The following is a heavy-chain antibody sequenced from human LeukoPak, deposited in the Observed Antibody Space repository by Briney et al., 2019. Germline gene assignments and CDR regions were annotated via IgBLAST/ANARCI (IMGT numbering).Heavy chain of an antibody. D-gene: IGHD3-22*01. V-gene: IGHV3-48*02. CDR3: ARAAPYYYDSSGYSAFDS. Sequence: PGGSLRLSCAASGFTFRSYSMHWVRQAPGEGLEWVLYISSTSSTIYYADSVKGRFTISRDNAKNSLYLQVNSLRDEDAAVYYCARAAPYYYDSSGYSAFDSWGQGTMVTVSA. J-gene: IGHJ3*02. CDR1: GFTFRSYS. CDR2: ISSTSSTI.